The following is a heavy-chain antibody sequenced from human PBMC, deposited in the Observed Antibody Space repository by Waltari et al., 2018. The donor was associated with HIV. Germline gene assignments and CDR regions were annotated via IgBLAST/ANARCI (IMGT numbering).Heavy chain of an antibody. CDR3: ARASHYIEFSTFDGDYYFDV. V-gene: IGHV3-74*01. D-gene: IGHD2-15*01. Sequence: VQLVESGGGSIKTGGSLRLSCTASGFSVSNHWMDWVRQGPGKGLVWVARLNSDGSSRNYADAVMGRFVISRDNARNTVYLQLNSLRVEDTAMYFCARASHYIEFSTFDGDYYFDVWGRGTRVAVSS. CDR1: GFSVSNHW. CDR2: LNSDGSSR. J-gene: IGHJ4*02.